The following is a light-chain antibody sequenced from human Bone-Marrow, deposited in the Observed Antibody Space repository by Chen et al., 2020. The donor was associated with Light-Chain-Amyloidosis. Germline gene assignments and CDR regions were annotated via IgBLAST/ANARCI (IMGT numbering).Light chain of an antibody. V-gene: IGLV6-57*01. CDR3: QSYQGSSQGV. CDR1: SGSLATNY. Sequence: NFMLPQPHSVSESPGKTVIISCTRSSGSLATNYVQWYQQRPGSSPTTVIYEDDQRPSGVPDGFAGSVDRSSNAASLTVAGLKTEEEADYYCQSYQGSSQGVFGGGTKLTVL. J-gene: IGLJ3*02. CDR2: EDD.